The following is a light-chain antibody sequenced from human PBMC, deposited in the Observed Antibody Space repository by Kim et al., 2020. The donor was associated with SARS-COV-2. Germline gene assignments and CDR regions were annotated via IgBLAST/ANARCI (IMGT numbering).Light chain of an antibody. J-gene: IGKJ2*01. CDR1: HSVSSY. CDR3: QQYNKWPYT. CDR2: GAS. Sequence: SVARGERATLSCRASHSVSSYLAWYQQKPGQAPRLLIYGASTRATVIPARFSGSGSGTDFTHTISSLQSEDFALYYCQQYNKWPYTFGQETKLEI. V-gene: IGKV3-15*01.